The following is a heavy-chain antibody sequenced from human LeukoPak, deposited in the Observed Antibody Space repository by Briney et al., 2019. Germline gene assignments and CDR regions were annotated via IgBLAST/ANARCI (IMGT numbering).Heavy chain of an antibody. CDR1: GGSISSGSYY. D-gene: IGHD3-22*01. J-gene: IGHJ4*02. V-gene: IGHV4-61*02. Sequence: SETLSLTCTVSGGSISSGSYYWSWIRQPAGKGLEWIGRIYTSGSTSYNPSLKSRVTISVDTSKNQFSLKLSSVTAADTAVYYCARDSGYQDYWGQGTLVTVSS. CDR2: IYTSGST. CDR3: ARDSGYQDY.